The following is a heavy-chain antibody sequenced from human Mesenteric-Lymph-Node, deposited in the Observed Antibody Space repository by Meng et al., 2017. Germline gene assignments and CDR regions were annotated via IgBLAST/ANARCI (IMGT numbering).Heavy chain of an antibody. D-gene: IGHD5-18*01. Sequence: VKLVGAGGCVFQPVVSLTLSCAASGFTLSTYWMHCVRKAPGKGLVGVSRINSDGTITTYAAAVTGRFVISRDNAKNTLYLQMNTLRAEDTAVYYCAAAMGSFWGQGALVTVSS. CDR1: GFTLSTYW. CDR2: INSDGTIT. CDR3: AAAMGSF. J-gene: IGHJ4*02. V-gene: IGHV3-74*02.